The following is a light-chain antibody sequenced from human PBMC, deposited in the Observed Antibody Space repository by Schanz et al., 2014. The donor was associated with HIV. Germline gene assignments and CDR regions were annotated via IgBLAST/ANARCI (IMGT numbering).Light chain of an antibody. V-gene: IGLV2-14*01. CDR3: SSYASSTTYV. CDR2: DVS. CDR1: SSDVGAYNY. Sequence: QSALIQPPSVSGSPRQSVTISCTGTSSDVGAYNYLSWYQQYPGKAPKVMIYDVSNRPSGVSNRFSGSKSGSTASLTIFGLQAEDEADYYCSSYASSTTYVFGTGTKLTVL. J-gene: IGLJ1*01.